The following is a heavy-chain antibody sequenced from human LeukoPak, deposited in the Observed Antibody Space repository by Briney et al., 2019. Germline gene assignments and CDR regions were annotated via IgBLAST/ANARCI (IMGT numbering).Heavy chain of an antibody. CDR1: GGSISSYY. V-gene: IGHV4-59*01. CDR3: ARAGNNWSFDY. D-gene: IGHD1-1*01. CDR2: IYYRGNT. Sequence: SETLSLTCTVSGGSISSYYWSWIRQPPGKGLEWIGYIYYRGNTNYNPSLKSRVTMAVDTSKNQFSLKVSSVTAADTAVYYCARAGNNWSFDYWGQGTLVTVSS. J-gene: IGHJ4*02.